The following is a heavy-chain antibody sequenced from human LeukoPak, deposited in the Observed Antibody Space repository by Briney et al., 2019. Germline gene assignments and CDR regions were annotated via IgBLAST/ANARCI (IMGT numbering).Heavy chain of an antibody. Sequence: ASVKVSCKASGGTFSSYAISWVRQAPGQGLEWMGWISAYNGNTNYAQKLQGRVTMTTDTSTSTAYMELRSLRSDDTAVYYCARDADGGSNWFDPWGQGTLVTVSS. D-gene: IGHD4-23*01. CDR1: GGTFSSYA. J-gene: IGHJ5*02. CDR3: ARDADGGSNWFDP. CDR2: ISAYNGNT. V-gene: IGHV1-18*01.